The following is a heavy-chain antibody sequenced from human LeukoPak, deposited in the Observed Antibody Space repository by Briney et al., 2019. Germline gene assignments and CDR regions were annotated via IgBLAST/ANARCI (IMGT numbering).Heavy chain of an antibody. Sequence: GGSLRLSCAASGFTFSSYSMNWVRQAPGKGLEWVSYISSSSSTIYYADSVKGRFTISRDNSKNTLYLQMNSLRAEDTAVYYCAKDPGYSYGYYSYMDVWGKGTTVTVSS. CDR3: AKDPGYSYGYYSYMDV. J-gene: IGHJ6*03. D-gene: IGHD5-18*01. CDR2: ISSSSSTI. V-gene: IGHV3-48*01. CDR1: GFTFSSYS.